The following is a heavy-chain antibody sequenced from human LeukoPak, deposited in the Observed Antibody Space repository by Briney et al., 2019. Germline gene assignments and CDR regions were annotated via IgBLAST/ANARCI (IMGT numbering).Heavy chain of an antibody. CDR1: GFTFSGSD. Sequence: GGSLRLSCAASGFTFSGSDMHWVRQASGKGLEWVGRIRSKANSYATAYAASVKGRFTISRDDSKNTAYLQMNSLKTEDTAVYYCTRDSSVSPPSRGWFDPWGQGTLVTVSS. V-gene: IGHV3-73*01. CDR2: IRSKANSYAT. CDR3: TRDSSVSPPSRGWFDP. J-gene: IGHJ5*02. D-gene: IGHD3-22*01.